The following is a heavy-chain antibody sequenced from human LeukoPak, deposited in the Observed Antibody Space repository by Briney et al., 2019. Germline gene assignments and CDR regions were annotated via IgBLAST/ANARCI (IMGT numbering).Heavy chain of an antibody. D-gene: IGHD3-22*01. CDR2: IIPIFGTA. CDR3: ASTYDSSGYYSPSWFDP. J-gene: IGHJ5*02. Sequence: SVKVSCKASGGTFSSYAISWVRQAPGQGLEWMGGIIPIFGTANYAQKFQGRVTITTDESTSTAYMELSSLRSEDTAVYYCASTYDSSGYYSPSWFDPWGKGTLSPSPQ. CDR1: GGTFSSYA. V-gene: IGHV1-69*05.